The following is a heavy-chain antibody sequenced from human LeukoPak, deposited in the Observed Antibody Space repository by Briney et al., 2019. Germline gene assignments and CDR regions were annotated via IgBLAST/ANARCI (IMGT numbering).Heavy chain of an antibody. CDR3: ARVAAWDSSGYLFDY. J-gene: IGHJ4*02. D-gene: IGHD3-22*01. CDR1: GFTFSSYA. Sequence: GGSLRLSCTASGFTFSSYAMNWVRQAPGKGLEWVSGIGAGGTFTYYADSAKGRFTIFRDNSRNTLYLQMNSLRAEDTAVYYCARVAAWDSSGYLFDYWGQGTLVTVSS. CDR2: IGAGGTFT. V-gene: IGHV3-23*01.